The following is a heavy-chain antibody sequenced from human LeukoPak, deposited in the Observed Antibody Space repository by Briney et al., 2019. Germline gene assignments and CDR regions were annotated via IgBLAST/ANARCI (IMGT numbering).Heavy chain of an antibody. CDR3: AGGAPYCSGGSCYLDAFDI. Sequence: ASVKVSCKASGYTFTGYYMHWVRQAPGQGLEWMGWINPNSGGTNYAQKFQGRVTMTRDTSISTAYMELSRLRSDDTAVYYCAGGAPYCSGGSCYLDAFDIWGQGTMVTVSS. V-gene: IGHV1-2*02. CDR2: INPNSGGT. J-gene: IGHJ3*02. CDR1: GYTFTGYY. D-gene: IGHD2-15*01.